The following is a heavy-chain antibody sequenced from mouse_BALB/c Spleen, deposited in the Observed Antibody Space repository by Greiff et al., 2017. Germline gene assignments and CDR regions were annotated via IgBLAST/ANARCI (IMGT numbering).Heavy chain of an antibody. V-gene: IGHV5-17*02. CDR3: ARSDYYYGSSYVDWYFDV. CDR1: GFTFSSFG. Sequence: EVQGVESGGGLVQPGGSRKLSCAASGFTFSSFGMHWVRQAPEKGLEWVAYISSGSSTIYYADTVKGRFTISRDNPKNTLFLQMTSLRSEDTAMYYCARSDYYYGSSYVDWYFDVWGAGTTVTVSS. D-gene: IGHD1-1*01. CDR2: ISSGSSTI. J-gene: IGHJ1*01.